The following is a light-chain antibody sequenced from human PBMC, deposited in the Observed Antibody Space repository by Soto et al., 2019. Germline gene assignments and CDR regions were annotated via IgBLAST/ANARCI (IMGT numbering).Light chain of an antibody. CDR3: QSADSSAPRNWV. CDR2: KDS. CDR1: ALPKQY. Sequence: SYELTQPPSVSVSPGQTARITCSGDALPKQYAYWYQQKPGQAPVLVIYKDSERPSGIPERFSGSSSGTTVTLTISGVQAEDEADYYCQSADSSAPRNWVFGGGTKLTVL. J-gene: IGLJ3*02. V-gene: IGLV3-25*03.